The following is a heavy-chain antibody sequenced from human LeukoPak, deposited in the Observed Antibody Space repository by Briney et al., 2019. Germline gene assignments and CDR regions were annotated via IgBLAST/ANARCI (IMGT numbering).Heavy chain of an antibody. V-gene: IGHV4-38-2*02. J-gene: IGHJ5*02. D-gene: IGHD4-17*01. CDR2: IYHSGST. CDR1: GYSISSGYY. CDR3: AREGPTVTTAPLFDP. Sequence: SETLSLTCTVSGYSISSGYYWGWIRQPPGKGLEWMGSIYHSGSTYYNPSLKSRVTISVDTSKNQFSLKLSSVTAADTAVYYCAREGPTVTTAPLFDPGGQGTLVTVSS.